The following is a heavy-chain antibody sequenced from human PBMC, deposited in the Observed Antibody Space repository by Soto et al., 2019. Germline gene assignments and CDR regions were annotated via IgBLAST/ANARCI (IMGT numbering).Heavy chain of an antibody. V-gene: IGHV3-73*02. CDR3: TSRYYYDSSGYYYEY. D-gene: IGHD3-22*01. CDR2: IRSKANSYAT. J-gene: IGHJ4*02. CDR1: GFTFSGSA. Sequence: EVQLVESGGGLVQPGGSLKLSCAASGFTFSGSAMHWVRQASGKGLEWVGRIRSKANSYATAYAASVKGRFTISRDDSKNTAYLQMNSLKTEDTAVYYCTSRYYYDSSGYYYEYWGQGTLVTVSS.